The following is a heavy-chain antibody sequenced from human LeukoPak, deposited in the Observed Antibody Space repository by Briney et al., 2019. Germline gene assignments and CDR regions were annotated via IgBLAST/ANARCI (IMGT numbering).Heavy chain of an antibody. CDR2: INHSGST. CDR1: GGSFSGYY. Sequence: SETLSLTCAVYGGSFSGYYWSWIRQPPGKGLEWIGEINHSGSTNYNPSLKSRVTISVDTSKNQFSLKLSSVTAADTAVYNCARGVNKGYYYDSSGYYSKPTFDYWGQGTLVTVSS. J-gene: IGHJ4*02. V-gene: IGHV4-34*01. D-gene: IGHD3-22*01. CDR3: ARGVNKGYYYDSSGYYSKPTFDY.